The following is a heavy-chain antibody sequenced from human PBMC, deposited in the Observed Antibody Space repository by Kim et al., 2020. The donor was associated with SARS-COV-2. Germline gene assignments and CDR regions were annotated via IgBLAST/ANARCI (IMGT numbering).Heavy chain of an antibody. CDR2: IYYSGST. J-gene: IGHJ5*02. CDR3: ATEWFGDHDRWNWFDP. Sequence: SETLSLTCTVSGGSISSSSYYRGWIRQPPGKGLEWIGSIYYSGSTYYNPSLKSRVTISVDTSKNQFSLKLSSVTAADTAVYYCATEWFGDHDRWNWFDPWGQGTLVTVSS. D-gene: IGHD3-10*01. V-gene: IGHV4-39*07. CDR1: GGSISSSSYY.